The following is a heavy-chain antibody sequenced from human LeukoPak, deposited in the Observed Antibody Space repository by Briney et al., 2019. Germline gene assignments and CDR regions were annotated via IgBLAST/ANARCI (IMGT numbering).Heavy chain of an antibody. J-gene: IGHJ4*02. D-gene: IGHD3-10*01. CDR1: GGSISSGSSY. Sequence: PSETLSLTCTVSGGSISSGSSYWGWLRQPPGKGLDRIASIYYSGNMYFNPSLKSRVTISVDPSNFTVSLKEGSVTAADTAVYYWARIPILYGSGTYWYYFDSWGQGTLVTVSS. CDR3: ARIPILYGSGTYWYYFDS. CDR2: IYYSGNM. V-gene: IGHV4-39*01.